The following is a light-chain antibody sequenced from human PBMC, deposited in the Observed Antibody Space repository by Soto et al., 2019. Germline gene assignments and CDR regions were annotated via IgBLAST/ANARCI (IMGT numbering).Light chain of an antibody. CDR1: QSVSSSY. Sequence: ELVLTQSPGTLSLSPGERATLSCRASQSVSSSYLAWYKQKPGQAPTLLIYGASSRATGIPDRFSGSGSRTDFTLTISRLEPEDFSVYYCQQYGSSPLTVGGGTNVEIK. CDR3: QQYGSSPLT. J-gene: IGKJ4*01. CDR2: GAS. V-gene: IGKV3-20*01.